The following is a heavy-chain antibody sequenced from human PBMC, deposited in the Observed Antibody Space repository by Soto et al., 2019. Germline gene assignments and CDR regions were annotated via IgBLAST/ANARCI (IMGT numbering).Heavy chain of an antibody. J-gene: IGHJ3*02. D-gene: IGHD3-22*01. CDR1: GFTFSSYW. CDR3: ARVQYYYDSSGYYDAFDI. CDR2: INSDASIT. V-gene: IGHV3-74*01. Sequence: EVQLVESGGGLVQPGGSLRLSCATSGFTFSSYWMHWVRQAPGKGLVWVARINSDASITTYADSVKGRFTISRDNARNTLYLQMNSLRAEDTAVYYCARVQYYYDSSGYYDAFDIWGQGTTVTVSS.